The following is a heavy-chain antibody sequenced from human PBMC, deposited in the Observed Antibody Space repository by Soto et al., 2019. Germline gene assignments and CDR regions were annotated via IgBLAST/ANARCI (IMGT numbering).Heavy chain of an antibody. CDR3: AKDLVELRYFDWLSSLIFDY. J-gene: IGHJ4*02. D-gene: IGHD3-9*01. V-gene: IGHV3-23*01. CDR1: GFTFSSYA. Sequence: GGSLRLSCAASGFTFSSYAMSWVRQAPGKGLEWVSAISGSGGSTYYADSVKGRFTISRDNSKNTLYLQMNSLRAEDTAVYYCAKDLVELRYFDWLSSLIFDYWGQGTLVTVSS. CDR2: ISGSGGST.